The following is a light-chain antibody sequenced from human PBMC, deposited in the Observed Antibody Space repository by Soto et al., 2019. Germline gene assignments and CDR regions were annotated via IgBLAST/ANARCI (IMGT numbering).Light chain of an antibody. CDR1: SRDVGGYNY. Sequence: QSVLTQPPSASGSPGQSVTISCTGTSRDVGGYNYVSWYQQHPGKAPKLMIYEVSKRPSGVPDRFSGSNSGNTASLTVSGLQVEDEADYYCISFEASNNLLFGGGTKLTVL. CDR3: ISFEASNNLL. J-gene: IGLJ2*01. V-gene: IGLV2-8*01. CDR2: EVS.